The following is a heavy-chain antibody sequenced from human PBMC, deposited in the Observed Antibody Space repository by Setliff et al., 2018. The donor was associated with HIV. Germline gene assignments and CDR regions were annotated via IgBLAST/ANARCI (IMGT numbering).Heavy chain of an antibody. CDR3: ARDFCGSSCSSGYGYFDH. V-gene: IGHV3-7*01. CDR1: GFTFDIYW. CDR2: IKQDGSEK. Sequence: GGSLRLSCAASGFTFDIYWMSWVRQAPGKGLEWVANIKQDGSEKYYVDSVRGRFTISRDNTKNSLFLEMNSLRADDTAVYYCARDFCGSSCSSGYGYFDHWGQGTLVTVSS. D-gene: IGHD2-15*01. J-gene: IGHJ4*02.